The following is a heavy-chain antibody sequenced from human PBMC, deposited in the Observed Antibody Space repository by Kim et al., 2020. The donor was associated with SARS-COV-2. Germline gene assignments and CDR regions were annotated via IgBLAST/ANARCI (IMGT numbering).Heavy chain of an antibody. V-gene: IGHV3-23*01. CDR1: GFTFGSYA. Sequence: GGSLRLSCAASGFTFGSYAMSWVRQAPGMGLVWVSVINYNGDRTHYADSVKGRFTISRDNSKNTLYLQMSSLRAEDTAVYFCAKNVGKLDTPFEYWGQGTLVTVSS. CDR2: INYNGDRT. J-gene: IGHJ4*02. D-gene: IGHD1-1*01. CDR3: AKNVGKLDTPFEY.